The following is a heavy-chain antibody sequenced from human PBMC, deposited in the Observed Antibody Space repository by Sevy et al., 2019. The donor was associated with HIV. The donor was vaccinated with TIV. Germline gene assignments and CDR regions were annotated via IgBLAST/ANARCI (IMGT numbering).Heavy chain of an antibody. V-gene: IGHV3-23*01. Sequence: GGSLRLSCAASGFTFSKYSMSWVRQPPGKGLEWVSTLSFGCGEINYSDSVKGRFTISRDNSKSSVYLQMNNLRPEDTAVYYCAREGCSKPHDYWGQGTLVTVSS. CDR2: LSFGCGEI. D-gene: IGHD2-2*01. CDR3: AREGCSKPHDY. J-gene: IGHJ4*02. CDR1: GFTFSKYS.